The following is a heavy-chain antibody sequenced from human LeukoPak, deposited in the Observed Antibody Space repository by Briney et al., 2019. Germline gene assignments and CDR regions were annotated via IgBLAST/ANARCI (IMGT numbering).Heavy chain of an antibody. J-gene: IGHJ4*02. CDR3: AKVSESNYDILTGYYTPYYFDY. Sequence: GGSLRLSCEASGFTFTTYSMTWVRQAPGKGLEWVSIISSGSSAIFSADALKGRFTISRDDAKNLLYLDMNSLRADDTAVYYCAKVSESNYDILTGYYTPYYFDYWGQGTLVTVSS. CDR1: GFTFTTYS. CDR2: ISSGSSAI. D-gene: IGHD3-9*01. V-gene: IGHV3-21*04.